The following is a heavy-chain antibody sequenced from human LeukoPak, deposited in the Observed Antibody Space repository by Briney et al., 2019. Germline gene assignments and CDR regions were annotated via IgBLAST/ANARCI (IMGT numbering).Heavy chain of an antibody. CDR2: ISSSSSYI. D-gene: IGHD6-6*01. V-gene: IGHV3-21*01. J-gene: IGHJ4*02. CDR3: ARELSIAAHFSTRDY. Sequence: GGSLRLSCAASGFTFSSYSMNWVRQAPGKGLELVSSISSSSSYIYYADSVKGRFTISRDNAKNSLYLQMNSLRAEDTAVYYCARELSIAAHFSTRDYWGQGTLGTVSS. CDR1: GFTFSSYS.